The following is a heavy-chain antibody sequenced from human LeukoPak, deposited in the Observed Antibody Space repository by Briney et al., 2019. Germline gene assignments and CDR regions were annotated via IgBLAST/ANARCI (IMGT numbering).Heavy chain of an antibody. CDR3: ARDSPGYGAYDLG. CDR2: IKEDGSAK. Sequence: PGGSQRLSCAASGFTFSSYWMSWVRQAPGKGLEWVANIKEDGSAKYSVDSVKGRFTISRDNAKNTLYLQMNSLRAEDTAVYYCARDSPGYGAYDLGWGQGTLVTVSS. CDR1: GFTFSSYW. V-gene: IGHV3-7*04. D-gene: IGHD5-12*01. J-gene: IGHJ4*02.